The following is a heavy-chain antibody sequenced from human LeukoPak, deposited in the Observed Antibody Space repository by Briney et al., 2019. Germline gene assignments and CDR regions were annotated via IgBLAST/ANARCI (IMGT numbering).Heavy chain of an antibody. V-gene: IGHV4-38-2*02. CDR1: GSSITSVSY. D-gene: IGHD3-10*01. Sequence: SKTLSLTCSVSGSSITSVSYWAWIRQAPEKGLEWIGSLSHSGATYSNPSLPSRLSTSVDTSNNRFSLTLRSVTAADTAVYYCARVGSSNSHYDYWGPGTLVTVSS. CDR2: LSHSGAT. CDR3: ARVGSSNSHYDY. J-gene: IGHJ4*02.